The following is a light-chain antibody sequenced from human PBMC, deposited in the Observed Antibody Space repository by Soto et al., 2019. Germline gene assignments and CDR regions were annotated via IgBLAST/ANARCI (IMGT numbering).Light chain of an antibody. CDR1: SSDVGGYNY. Sequence: QSVLTQPASVSGSPGQSITISCTGTSSDVGGYNYVSWYQQHPGKAPKLMIYEVSNRPSGVSNRFSGSKSGNTASLTISGLQAEYYSYYYCSSYTRSFPYLFGTGTKATVL. CDR3: SSYTRSFPYL. CDR2: EVS. V-gene: IGLV2-14*01. J-gene: IGLJ1*01.